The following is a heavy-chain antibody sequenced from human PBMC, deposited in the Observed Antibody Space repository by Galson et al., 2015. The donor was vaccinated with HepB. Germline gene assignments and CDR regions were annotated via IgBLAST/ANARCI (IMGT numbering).Heavy chain of an antibody. J-gene: IGHJ3*02. D-gene: IGHD2-2*02. CDR2: ISGSGGST. CDR3: AKSSYCSSTSCYTKYIVATITFHDAFDI. CDR1: GFTFSSYA. Sequence: LRLSCAASGFTFSSYAMSWVRQAPGKGLEWVSAISGSGGSTYYADSVKGRFTISRDNSKNTLYLQMNSLRAEDTAVYYCAKSSYCSSTSCYTKYIVATITFHDAFDIWGQGTMVTVSS. V-gene: IGHV3-23*01.